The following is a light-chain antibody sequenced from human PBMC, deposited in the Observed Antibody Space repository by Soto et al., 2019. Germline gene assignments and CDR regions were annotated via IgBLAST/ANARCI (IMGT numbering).Light chain of an antibody. J-gene: IGKJ1*01. CDR1: QSVSSN. CDR2: GAS. CDR3: QQYNNWPPWT. Sequence: EIVMTQSPATLSVYPGERATLSRRASQSVSSNLAWYQQKPGQAPRLLIYGASTRATGIPARFSGSGSGTEFTLTISSLQSEDFAVYYCQQYNNWPPWTFGQGTKVDI. V-gene: IGKV3D-15*01.